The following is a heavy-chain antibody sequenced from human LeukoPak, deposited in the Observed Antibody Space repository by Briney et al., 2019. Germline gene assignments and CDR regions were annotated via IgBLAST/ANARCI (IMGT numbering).Heavy chain of an antibody. CDR2: ISSSGSTI. CDR1: GFTVSSYE. Sequence: GGSLRLSCAGSGFTVSSYEMNWVRQAPGKGLEWLSYISSSGSTIHYADSVKGRFTISRDNAKNSLYLQMNSLRGDDTAVYYCSRDATPQYSSGWVFFDYWGQGTLVTVSS. J-gene: IGHJ4*02. D-gene: IGHD6-19*01. CDR3: SRDATPQYSSGWVFFDY. V-gene: IGHV3-48*03.